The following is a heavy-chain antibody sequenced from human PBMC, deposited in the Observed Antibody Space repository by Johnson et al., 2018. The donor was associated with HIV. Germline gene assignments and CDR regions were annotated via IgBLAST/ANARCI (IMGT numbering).Heavy chain of an antibody. CDR1: GFTFSSYA. CDR2: ISGSGGST. D-gene: IGHD3-22*01. V-gene: IGHV3-23*04. Sequence: EVQLVESGGGLVQPGGSLRLSCAASGFTFSSYAMSWVRQAPGKGLEWVSAISGSGGSTYYADSVKGRFTISRDNSKNTLYLQMNSLRAEDTAVYYCATYYYDSSGYSYAFEIWGQGTMVTVSS. CDR3: ATYYYDSSGYSYAFEI. J-gene: IGHJ3*02.